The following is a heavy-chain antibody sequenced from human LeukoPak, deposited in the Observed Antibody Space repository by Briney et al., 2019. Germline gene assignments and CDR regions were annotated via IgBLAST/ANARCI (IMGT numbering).Heavy chain of an antibody. CDR1: GASISSYY. V-gene: IGHV4-59*08. J-gene: IGHJ4*02. D-gene: IGHD6-19*01. CDR3: AAFRQWLVILDY. Sequence: SETLSLTCTVSGASISSYYWSWIRQPPGKGLEWIEYVYYSGSTNYNPSLKSRVSISVDTSKNQFPLNLSSVTAADTAVYYCAAFRQWLVILDYWGQGTLVTVSS. CDR2: VYYSGST.